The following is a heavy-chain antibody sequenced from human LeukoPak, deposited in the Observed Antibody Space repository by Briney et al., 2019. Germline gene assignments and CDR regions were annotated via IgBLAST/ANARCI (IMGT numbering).Heavy chain of an antibody. CDR3: AKDHDYGDYEENSES. J-gene: IGHJ5*02. CDR1: GFTFSSYA. D-gene: IGHD4-17*01. CDR2: ISYDGSNK. Sequence: PGGSLRLSCAASGFTFSSYAMHWVRQAPGKGLEWVAVISYDGSNKYYADSVKGRFTISRDNSKNTLYLQMNSLRAEDTAVYYCAKDHDYGDYEENSESWGQGTLVTVSS. V-gene: IGHV3-30*04.